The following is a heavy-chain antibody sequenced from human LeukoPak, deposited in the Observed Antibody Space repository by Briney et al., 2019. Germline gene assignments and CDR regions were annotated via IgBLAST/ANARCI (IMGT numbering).Heavy chain of an antibody. D-gene: IGHD3-10*01. Sequence: PGVSLRLSCAAAGFTFSSYGMHLGRQAPGKGLGGVAFIRYDGSRKYYVDSVKGRFTISRDNSKNTLYLQMNSLRAEDTAAYYCANLPIRGSGSYYTDYWGQGTLVTVSS. CDR3: ANLPIRGSGSYYTDY. CDR2: IRYDGSRK. CDR1: GFTFSSYG. V-gene: IGHV3-30*02. J-gene: IGHJ4*02.